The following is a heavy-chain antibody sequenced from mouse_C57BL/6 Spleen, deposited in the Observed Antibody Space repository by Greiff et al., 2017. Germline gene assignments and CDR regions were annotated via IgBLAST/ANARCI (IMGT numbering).Heavy chain of an antibody. CDR1: GFTFSDYG. D-gene: IGHD2-4*01. CDR2: ISSGSSTI. J-gene: IGHJ4*01. V-gene: IGHV5-17*01. Sequence: EVHLVESGGGLVKPGGSLKLSCAASGFTFSDYGMHWVRQAPEKGLEWVAYISSGSSTIYYADTVKGRFTISRDNAKNTLFLQMTSLRSEDTAMYYCARIYYDYYYYAMDYWGQGTSVTVSS. CDR3: ARIYYDYYYYAMDY.